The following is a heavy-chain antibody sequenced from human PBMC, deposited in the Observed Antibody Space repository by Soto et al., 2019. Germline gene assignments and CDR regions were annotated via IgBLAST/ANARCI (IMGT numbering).Heavy chain of an antibody. CDR1: GFSLSTNGMR. CDR3: ERTLSGTTFDY. V-gene: IGHV2-70*04. D-gene: IGHD1-26*01. Sequence: SGPTLVNPTQTLTLTCTFSGFSLSTNGMRVSWIRQPPGKALEWLARIDWDDDKFYSTSLKTRLTISKDTSKSQVVLTMTNMDPVDTATYYCERTLSGTTFDYWGQGTLVTVSS. J-gene: IGHJ4*02. CDR2: IDWDDDK.